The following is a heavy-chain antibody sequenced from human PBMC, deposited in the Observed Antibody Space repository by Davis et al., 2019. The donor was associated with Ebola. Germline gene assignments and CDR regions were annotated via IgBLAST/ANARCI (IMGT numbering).Heavy chain of an antibody. J-gene: IGHJ4*02. CDR2: ISYDGSNK. V-gene: IGHV3-30*18. CDR1: GLKFSSYG. Sequence: GGSLRLSCAASGLKFSSYGMHWVRQAPGKGLEWVAVISYDGSNKYYADSVKGRFTISRDNSKNTLYLQMNSLRAEDTAVYYCAKDGAHGSYFADYYFDYWGQGTLVTVSS. CDR3: AKDGAHGSYFADYYFDY. D-gene: IGHD1-26*01.